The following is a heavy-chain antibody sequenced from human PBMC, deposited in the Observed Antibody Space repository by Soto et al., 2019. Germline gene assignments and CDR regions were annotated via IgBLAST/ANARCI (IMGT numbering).Heavy chain of an antibody. CDR2: ISTYNGDT. CDR1: GYTFTTSG. V-gene: IGHV1-18*01. J-gene: IGHJ6*02. CDR3: ARQGSWPYYYYGLDV. D-gene: IGHD1-26*01. Sequence: QVQLVQSGPEVRKPGASVKVSCEASGYTFTTSGISWVRQVPGQGLEWMGWISTYNGDTNSAQNFQGRVLMTADTSTGKAYMELMSLKSDATAVYYCARQGSWPYYYYGLDVWGPGTIVTVSS.